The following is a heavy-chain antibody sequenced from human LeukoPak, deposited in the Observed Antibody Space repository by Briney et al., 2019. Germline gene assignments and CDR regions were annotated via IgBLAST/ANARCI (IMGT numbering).Heavy chain of an antibody. CDR2: IYYSGGT. Sequence: SETLSLTCTVSGGSISSSSYYWGWIRQPPGKGLEWIGSIYYSGGTYYNPSLKSRVTISVDASKNQFSLKLSSVTAADTAVYYCARQVHNWNDASRLPSDYWGQGTLVTVSS. V-gene: IGHV4-39*01. J-gene: IGHJ4*02. D-gene: IGHD1-1*01. CDR1: GGSISSSSYY. CDR3: ARQVHNWNDASRLPSDY.